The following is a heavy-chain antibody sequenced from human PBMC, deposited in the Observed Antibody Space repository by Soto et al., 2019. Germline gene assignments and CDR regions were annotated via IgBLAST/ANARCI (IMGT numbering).Heavy chain of an antibody. V-gene: IGHV1-2*02. Sequence: ASVKVSCKASGYTFTGYYMHWVRQAPGQGLEWMGWINPNSGGTNYAQKFQGRVTMTRDTSISTAYMERSRLRSDDTAVYYCARGYDYYDSSGYYCWFDPWGQGTLVTVSS. D-gene: IGHD3-22*01. CDR1: GYTFTGYY. CDR2: INPNSGGT. CDR3: ARGYDYYDSSGYYCWFDP. J-gene: IGHJ5*02.